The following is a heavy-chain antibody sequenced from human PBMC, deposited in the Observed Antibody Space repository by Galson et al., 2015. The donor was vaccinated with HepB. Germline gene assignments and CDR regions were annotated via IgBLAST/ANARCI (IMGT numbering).Heavy chain of an antibody. CDR2: ISSDSSYI. CDR3: ARDPPLGTPLDY. V-gene: IGHV3-21*01. Sequence: SLRLSCAASGFTFSRLWMIWVRQAPGKGLEWVSSISSDSSYIYYADSVKGRFTISRDNTKNSLVLQMNSLRAEDTALYYCARDPPLGTPLDYWGQGTLVTVSS. J-gene: IGHJ4*02. CDR1: GFTFSRLW. D-gene: IGHD7-27*01.